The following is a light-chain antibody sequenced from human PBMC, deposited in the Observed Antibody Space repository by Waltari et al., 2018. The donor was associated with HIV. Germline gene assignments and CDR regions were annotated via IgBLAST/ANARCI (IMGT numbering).Light chain of an antibody. CDR1: NSDVGAYKY. J-gene: IGLJ3*02. Sequence: QSALPQPRSVSGSPGQSVTISCTGTNSDVGAYKYVSWYQQHRGKAPKLMIYDVSKRASGVPDRFSGSKSGDTASLTISGLQAEDEGDYYCCSYATRYTWVFGGGTKLTVL. CDR3: CSYATRYTWV. CDR2: DVS. V-gene: IGLV2-11*01.